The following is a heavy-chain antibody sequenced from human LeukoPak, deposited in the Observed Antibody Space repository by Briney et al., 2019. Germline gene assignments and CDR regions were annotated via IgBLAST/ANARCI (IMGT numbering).Heavy chain of an antibody. D-gene: IGHD4-11*01. CDR3: ALLFDYSNLPRVQQFDY. CDR1: GGSFSGYY. J-gene: IGHJ4*02. CDR2: INHSGST. Sequence: PSETLSLTCAVYGGSFSGYYWSWIRQPPGKGLEWIGEINHSGSTNYNPSLKSRVTISVDTSKNQFSLKLSSVTAADTAVYYCALLFDYSNLPRVQQFDYWGQGTLVTVSS. V-gene: IGHV4-34*01.